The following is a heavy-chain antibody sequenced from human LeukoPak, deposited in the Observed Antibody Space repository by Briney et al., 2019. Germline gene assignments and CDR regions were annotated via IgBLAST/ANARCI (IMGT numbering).Heavy chain of an antibody. CDR2: ISGSGGST. J-gene: IGHJ5*02. Sequence: GGSLRLSCAASGFTFSSYAMSWVRQAPGKGLEWVSAISGSGGSTYYADSVKGRFTISRDNAKNTLYLQMNSLRVEDTAVYYCARDNSPGWFDPWGQGTLVTVSS. V-gene: IGHV3-23*01. CDR3: ARDNSPGWFDP. D-gene: IGHD5-18*01. CDR1: GFTFSSYA.